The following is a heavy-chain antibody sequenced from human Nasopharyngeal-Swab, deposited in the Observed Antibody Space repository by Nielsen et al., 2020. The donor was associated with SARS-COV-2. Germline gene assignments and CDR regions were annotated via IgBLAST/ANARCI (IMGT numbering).Heavy chain of an antibody. J-gene: IGHJ4*02. CDR3: ARGLDDILTGYYGTDY. V-gene: IGHV4-61*01. CDR1: GGSVSSGSYY. Sequence: SETLSLTCTVSGGSVSSGSYYWSWIRQPPGKGLEWIGYIYYSGSTNYSPSLKSRVTISVDTSKNQFSLKLSSVTAADTAVYYCARGLDDILTGYYGTDYWGQGTLVTVSS. CDR2: IYYSGST. D-gene: IGHD3-9*01.